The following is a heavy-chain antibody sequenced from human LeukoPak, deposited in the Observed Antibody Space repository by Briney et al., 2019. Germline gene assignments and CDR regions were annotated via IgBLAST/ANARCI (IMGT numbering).Heavy chain of an antibody. J-gene: IGHJ4*02. CDR1: GYSLSSGYY. CDR2: IYHSGST. D-gene: IGHD5-18*01. Sequence: SETLSLTCAVSGYSLSSGYYWGWIRQPPGKGLEWIGSIYHSGSTYYNPSLKSRVTISVDTSKNQFSLKLSSVTAADTAVYYCERETGGYSYSLDYWGQGTLVTVSS. CDR3: ERETGGYSYSLDY. V-gene: IGHV4-38-2*02.